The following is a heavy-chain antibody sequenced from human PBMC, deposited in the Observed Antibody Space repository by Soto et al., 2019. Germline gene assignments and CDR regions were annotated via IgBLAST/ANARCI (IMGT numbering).Heavy chain of an antibody. Sequence: QVQLVQSGAEVKKPGASVKVSCKASGYTFTSYDINWVRQATVQGLEWMGWMNPNSGNTGYAQKFQGRVTMTRNTSISTAYMELSSLRSEDTAVYYCAREGVAITDNWFDPWGQRTLVTVSS. D-gene: IGHD3-16*01. J-gene: IGHJ5*02. V-gene: IGHV1-8*01. CDR2: MNPNSGNT. CDR1: GYTFTSYD. CDR3: AREGVAITDNWFDP.